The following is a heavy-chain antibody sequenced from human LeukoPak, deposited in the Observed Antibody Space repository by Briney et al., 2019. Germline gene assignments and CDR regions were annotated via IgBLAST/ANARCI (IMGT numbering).Heavy chain of an antibody. D-gene: IGHD6-13*01. CDR1: GGSISSSSYY. CDR3: ARAGSSWYVYYYYYYMDV. CDR2: IYYSGST. J-gene: IGHJ6*03. V-gene: IGHV4-39*07. Sequence: PSETLSLTCTVSGGSISSSSYYWGWIRQPPGKGLEWIGSIYYSGSTYYNPSLKSRVTISVDTSKNQFSLKLSSVTAADTAAYYCARAGSSWYVYYYYYYMDVWGKGTTVTVSS.